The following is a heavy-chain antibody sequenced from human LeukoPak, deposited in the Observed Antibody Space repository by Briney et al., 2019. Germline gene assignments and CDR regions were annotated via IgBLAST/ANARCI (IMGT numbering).Heavy chain of an antibody. V-gene: IGHV3-23*01. D-gene: IGHD3-22*01. J-gene: IGHJ4*02. Sequence: GGSLRLSCAASGFTLSSYAMSWVRQAPGKGLEGVSAIRGSGGSTYYADSVKGRFTISRDNSKNTLYLQMNSLRAEDTAVYYCATAVPWLPLYFDYWGQGTLVTVSS. CDR3: ATAVPWLPLYFDY. CDR2: IRGSGGST. CDR1: GFTLSSYA.